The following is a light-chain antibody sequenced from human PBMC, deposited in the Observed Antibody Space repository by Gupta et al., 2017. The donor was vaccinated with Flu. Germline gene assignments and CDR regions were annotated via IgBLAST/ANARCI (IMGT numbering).Light chain of an antibody. Sequence: SVLTQPPSASGSPGQRLTISCSGRRSNLGSNYVYWYQQLPGTAPKLLIYRNNQRSSGVPDRFSGSKSGTAASLAISGLRSEDEADHYCAAWDDSLSGPVFGGGTKLTVL. CDR2: RNN. J-gene: IGLJ2*01. CDR1: RSNLGSNY. CDR3: AAWDDSLSGPV. V-gene: IGLV1-47*01.